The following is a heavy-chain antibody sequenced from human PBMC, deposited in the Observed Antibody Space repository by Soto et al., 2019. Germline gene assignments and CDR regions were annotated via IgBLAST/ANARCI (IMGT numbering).Heavy chain of an antibody. Sequence: QLQLQESGPGLVKPSEALSLTCTVSGGSISSSNYYWGWIRQPPGKGLEWIGSMFYRASTYYSPSLKRRVTISVDTSKSQFSLKLSSVTAADTAVYYCACLVPAAYYFDYWGQGTLVTVSS. V-gene: IGHV4-39*01. CDR3: ACLVPAAYYFDY. J-gene: IGHJ4*02. CDR2: MFYRAST. CDR1: GGSISSSNYY. D-gene: IGHD2-2*01.